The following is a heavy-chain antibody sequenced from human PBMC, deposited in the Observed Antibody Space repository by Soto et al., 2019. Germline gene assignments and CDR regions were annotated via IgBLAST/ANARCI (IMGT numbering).Heavy chain of an antibody. CDR2: TNHSGSP. CDR3: ARKGGWH. Sequence: QVQLQQWGAGLLTPSETLSLTCAVYGGSFSGYSWSWIRQPPGKGLWWIGETNHSGSPNYNPSLKSRANISVDTSKNQIALKVSSVSAADPVVYYCARKGGWHWGQGTQVTVSS. J-gene: IGHJ4*02. D-gene: IGHD1-26*01. V-gene: IGHV4-34*01. CDR1: GGSFSGYS.